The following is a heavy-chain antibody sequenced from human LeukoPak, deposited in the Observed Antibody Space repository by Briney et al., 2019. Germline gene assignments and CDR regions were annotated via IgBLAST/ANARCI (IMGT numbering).Heavy chain of an antibody. CDR2: INRDGSIT. CDR1: GFTFSSSW. CDR3: ARDVMVRGVDQFDY. J-gene: IGHJ4*02. D-gene: IGHD3-10*01. Sequence: GGSLRPSCAASGFTFSSSWIHWVRQAPGKGLVWVSRINRDGSITTYADSVKGRFTISRDNAKNMLYLQMNSLRAEDTAVYYCARDVMVRGVDQFDYWGQGTLVTVSS. V-gene: IGHV3-74*01.